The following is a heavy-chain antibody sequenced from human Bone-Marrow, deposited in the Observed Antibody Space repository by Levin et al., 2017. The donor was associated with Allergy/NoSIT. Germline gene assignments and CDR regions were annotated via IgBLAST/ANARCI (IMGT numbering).Heavy chain of an antibody. CDR3: VRAHYYYGSEYSFDS. CDR2: ISPTGGAP. V-gene: IGHV3-74*01. CDR1: GFTFTSSW. Sequence: GGSLRLSCAASGFTFTSSWMHWVRQAPGRGLVWVARISPTGGAPSYAASVKGRFTISRDNAQNTLYLQMTSLRADDTAVYYCVRAHYYYGSEYSFDSWGQGTPVTVSS. D-gene: IGHD3-10*01. J-gene: IGHJ4*02.